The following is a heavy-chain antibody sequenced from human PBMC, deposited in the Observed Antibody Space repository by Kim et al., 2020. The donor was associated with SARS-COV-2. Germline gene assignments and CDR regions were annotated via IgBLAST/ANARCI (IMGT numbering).Heavy chain of an antibody. V-gene: IGHV3-53*01. J-gene: IGHJ4*02. CDR2: IYSGGST. Sequence: GGSLRLSCAASGFTVSSNYMSWVRQAPGKGLEWVAVIYSGGSTYYADSVKGRFTISRDNSKNTLYLQMNSLRAEDTAVYYCAGDSRPLSNWRLHPPDYWSQGTLVTVSS. D-gene: IGHD1-1*01. CDR1: GFTVSSNY. CDR3: AGDSRPLSNWRLHPPDY.